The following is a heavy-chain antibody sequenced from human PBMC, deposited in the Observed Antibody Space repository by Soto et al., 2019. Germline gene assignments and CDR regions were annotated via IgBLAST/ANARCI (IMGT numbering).Heavy chain of an antibody. CDR1: GYTFTVYY. CDR2: INPKSGGT. CDR3: ARDLAKGGGSAGFDY. Sequence: ASVKVSCKASGYTFTVYYMHWVRQAPGQGLEWMGWINPKSGGTMYPQKFQGRVTMTWDTSISTAYMALTRLRSDDTAVYYCARDLAKGGGSAGFDYWGQGTLVTVS. J-gene: IGHJ4*02. D-gene: IGHD1-26*01. V-gene: IGHV1-2*02.